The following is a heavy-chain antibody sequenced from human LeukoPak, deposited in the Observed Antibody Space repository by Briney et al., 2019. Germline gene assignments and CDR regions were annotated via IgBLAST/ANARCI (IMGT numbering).Heavy chain of an antibody. D-gene: IGHD2-2*02. Sequence: GASVKVSCKASGGTFSSYAISWVRQAPGQGLEWMGRIIPILGIANYAQKFQGRVTITADKSTSTAYMELSSVRSEDTAVYYCARDPIAVVPAAILYDYWGQGTLVTVSS. J-gene: IGHJ4*02. CDR1: GGTFSSYA. CDR3: ARDPIAVVPAAILYDY. V-gene: IGHV1-69*04. CDR2: IIPILGIA.